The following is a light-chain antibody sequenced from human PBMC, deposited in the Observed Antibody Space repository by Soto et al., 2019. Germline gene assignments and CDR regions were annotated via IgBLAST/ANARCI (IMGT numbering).Light chain of an antibody. CDR2: EVS. CDR3: SAYAGSNNFGVV. J-gene: IGLJ2*01. V-gene: IGLV2-8*01. CDR1: SSDVGGYNY. Sequence: QSVLTQPPSASGSPGQSVTISCTGTSSDVGGYNYVSWYQQHPGKAPKLMSYEVSKRPSGVPDRVSGSKSGNTAALTVSGLQAEDEADYYCSAYAGSNNFGVVFGVGTKLTVL.